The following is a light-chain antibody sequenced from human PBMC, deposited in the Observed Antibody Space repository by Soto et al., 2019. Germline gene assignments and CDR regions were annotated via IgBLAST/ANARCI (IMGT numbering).Light chain of an antibody. CDR3: CSYAGSYVWV. Sequence: QSVLTQPRSVSGSPGQSVSISCTGTTSDVGSYNYVSWYQQHPGKAPRLMIYDVRKRPSGVPDRFSGSKSGNTASLTISGLRAEDEADYYCCSYAGSYVWVFDGGTKLTVL. CDR1: TSDVGSYNY. V-gene: IGLV2-11*01. J-gene: IGLJ3*02. CDR2: DVR.